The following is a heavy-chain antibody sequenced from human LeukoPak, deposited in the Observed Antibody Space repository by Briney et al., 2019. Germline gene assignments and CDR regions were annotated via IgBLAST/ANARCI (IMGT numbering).Heavy chain of an antibody. V-gene: IGHV4-39*01. D-gene: IGHD3-16*02. CDR3: ARSLVGGELIVAFAY. J-gene: IGHJ4*02. CDR2: IHSSGGY. CDR1: GDSIRGSTYY. Sequence: SETLSLTCTVFGDSIRGSTYYWGWFRQPPGKGLEFLATIHSSGGYYNNPSLRSRLTISVDTSQNQFSLQLTSLTAADTAVYSCARSLVGGELIVAFAYWGQGTLVTVSS.